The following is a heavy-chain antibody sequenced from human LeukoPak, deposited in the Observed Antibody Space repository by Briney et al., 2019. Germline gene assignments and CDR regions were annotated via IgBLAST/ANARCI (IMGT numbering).Heavy chain of an antibody. Sequence: GGSLRLSCAASGFTFSSYSMNWVRQAPGKGLEWVSSISSSSSYIYYADSVKGRFTISRDNAKNSLCLQMNSLRAEDTAVYYCARDPSSSLDYWGQGTLVTVSS. D-gene: IGHD6-6*01. CDR1: GFTFSSYS. CDR2: ISSSSSYI. CDR3: ARDPSSSLDY. V-gene: IGHV3-21*01. J-gene: IGHJ4*02.